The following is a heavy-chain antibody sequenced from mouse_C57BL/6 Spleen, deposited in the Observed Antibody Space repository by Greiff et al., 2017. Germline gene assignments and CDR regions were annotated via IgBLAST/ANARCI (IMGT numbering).Heavy chain of an antibody. V-gene: IGHV3-6*01. CDR3: ARGDYDGYY. Sequence: EVKLMESGPGLVKPSQSLSLTCSVTGYSITSGYYWNWIRQFPGNKLEWMGYISYDGSNNYNPSLKNRISITRDTSKNQFFLKLNSVTTEDTATYYCARGDYDGYYWGQGTTLTVSS. CDR2: ISYDGSN. CDR1: GYSITSGYY. D-gene: IGHD2-3*01. J-gene: IGHJ2*01.